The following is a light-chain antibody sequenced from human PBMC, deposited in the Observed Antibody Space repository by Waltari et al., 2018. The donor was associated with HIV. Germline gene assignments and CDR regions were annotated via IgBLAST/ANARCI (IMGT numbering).Light chain of an antibody. Sequence: DIVLTQSPDSLPVSLGERATIKCKSSRSVLYKSNKKNYLGWYQQKLGQSPKLLIYWASIRQSGVPDRFSGSGSGTDFALTIDNLQAEDLAVYFCQQYYAASSSFGQGTRLE. J-gene: IGKJ5*01. V-gene: IGKV4-1*01. CDR3: QQYYAASSS. CDR1: RSVLYKSNKKNY. CDR2: WAS.